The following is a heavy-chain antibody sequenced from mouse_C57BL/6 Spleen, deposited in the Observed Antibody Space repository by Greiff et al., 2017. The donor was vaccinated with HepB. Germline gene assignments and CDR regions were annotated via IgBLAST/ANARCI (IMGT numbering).Heavy chain of an antibody. Sequence: EVKLVESGGGLVKPGGSLKLSCAASGFTFSSYAMSWVRQTPEKRLEWVATISDGGSYTYYPDNVKGRFTISRDNAKNNRYLQMSHLKSEDTDVYYCARDGYNWYFDVWGTGTTVTVSS. CDR2: ISDGGSYT. CDR3: ARDGYNWYFDV. V-gene: IGHV5-4*01. J-gene: IGHJ1*03. CDR1: GFTFSSYA. D-gene: IGHD2-2*01.